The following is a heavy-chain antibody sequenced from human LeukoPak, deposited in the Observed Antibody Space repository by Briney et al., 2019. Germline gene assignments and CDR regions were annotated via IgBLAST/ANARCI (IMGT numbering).Heavy chain of an antibody. D-gene: IGHD5-18*01. CDR3: AKDRGYSSYYFDC. Sequence: GGSLRLSCAASGFSFSTHGMHWVRQDPGKGLEWVAFIRYDGSNEYYADSVKGRFTISRDNSKNTLYLQMNSLRPEDTAVYYCAKDRGYSSYYFDCWGQGTLVTVSS. J-gene: IGHJ4*02. CDR2: IRYDGSNE. V-gene: IGHV3-30*02. CDR1: GFSFSTHG.